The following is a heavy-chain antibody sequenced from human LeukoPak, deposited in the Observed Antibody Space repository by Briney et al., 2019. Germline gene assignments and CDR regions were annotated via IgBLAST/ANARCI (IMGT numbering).Heavy chain of an antibody. D-gene: IGHD2-2*01. CDR3: VKRGYCSSTSCYDY. V-gene: IGHV3-64D*06. J-gene: IGHJ4*02. Sequence: GGSLRLSCLASGFTFTSYAMHWVRQAPGKGLEYVSAISSNGGSTYYADSVKGRFTISRDNSKNTLYLQMSSLRAEDTAVYYCVKRGYCSSTSCYDYWGQGTLVTVSS. CDR2: ISSNGGST. CDR1: GFTFTSYA.